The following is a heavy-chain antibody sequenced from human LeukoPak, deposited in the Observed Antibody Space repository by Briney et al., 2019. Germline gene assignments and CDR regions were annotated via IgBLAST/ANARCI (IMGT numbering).Heavy chain of an antibody. CDR2: MNPNSGNT. J-gene: IGHJ3*02. D-gene: IGHD1-1*01. CDR3: ARGRNWSPDAFDI. Sequence: ASVKASCKASGYTFTSYDINWVRQATGQGLEWMGWMNPNSGNTGYAQKFQGRVTITRNTSISTAYMELSSLRSEDTAVYYCARGRNWSPDAFDIWGQGTMVTVSS. CDR1: GYTFTSYD. V-gene: IGHV1-8*03.